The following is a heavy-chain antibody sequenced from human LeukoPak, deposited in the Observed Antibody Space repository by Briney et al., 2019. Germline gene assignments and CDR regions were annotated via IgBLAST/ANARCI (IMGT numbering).Heavy chain of an antibody. D-gene: IGHD3-22*01. CDR2: INPSGGST. V-gene: IGHV1-46*01. Sequence: ASVKVSCKASGYTFTSYYMHWVRQAPGQGLEWMGIINPSGGSTSYAQKFQGRVTMTRDTSTSTVYRELSSLRSEDTAVYYCARERTYYYDSSGFFYFDYWGQGTLVTVSS. J-gene: IGHJ4*02. CDR3: ARERTYYYDSSGFFYFDY. CDR1: GYTFTSYY.